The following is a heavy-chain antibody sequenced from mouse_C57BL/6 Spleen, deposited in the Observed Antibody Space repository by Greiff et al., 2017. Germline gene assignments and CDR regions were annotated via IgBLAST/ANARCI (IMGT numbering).Heavy chain of an antibody. V-gene: IGHV1-26*01. J-gene: IGHJ2*01. CDR2: INPNNGGT. Sequence: EVQLQQSGPELVKPGASVKISCKASGYTFTDYYMNWVKQSHGKSLEWIGDINPNNGGTSYNQKFKGKATLTVDKSSSTAYMELRSLTSEDSAVYYCARREIYYYGSIYFDYWGQGTTLTVSS. CDR1: GYTFTDYY. D-gene: IGHD1-1*01. CDR3: ARREIYYYGSIYFDY.